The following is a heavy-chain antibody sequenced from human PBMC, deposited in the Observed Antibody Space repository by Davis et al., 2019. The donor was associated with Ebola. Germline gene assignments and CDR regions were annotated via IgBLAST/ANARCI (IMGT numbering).Heavy chain of an antibody. CDR2: ITSRDGT. V-gene: IGHV3-23*01. J-gene: IGHJ4*02. Sequence: GESLKISCVASGFTFGSYAMSWVRLVPGKGLEWVSTITSRDGTHYAESVKGRFTISRDNSKNTLYLQMTSLRAEDTALYYCAELHSSSSHIWGQGTLVTVSS. D-gene: IGHD6-6*01. CDR1: GFTFGSYA. CDR3: AELHSSSSHI.